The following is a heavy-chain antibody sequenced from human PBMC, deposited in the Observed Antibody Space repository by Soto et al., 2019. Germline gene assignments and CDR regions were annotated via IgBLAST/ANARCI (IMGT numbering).Heavy chain of an antibody. V-gene: IGHV1-18*01. CDR2: ISAYNGNT. J-gene: IGHJ5*02. D-gene: IGHD1-26*01. CDR3: ASGSSPADWFDP. CDR1: GDTFTSYG. Sequence: ASGKVSCKASGDTFTSYGISWVRQAPGQGLEWMGWISAYNGNTNYAQKPQGRVTMTTDTSTSTAHMELRSLRSDDTAVYYCASGSSPADWFDPWGQGTLVTVSS.